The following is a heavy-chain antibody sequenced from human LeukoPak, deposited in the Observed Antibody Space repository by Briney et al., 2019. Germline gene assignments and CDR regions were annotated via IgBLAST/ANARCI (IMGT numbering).Heavy chain of an antibody. CDR2: IYPGDSDT. J-gene: IGHJ4*02. CDR1: GYSFTYYW. V-gene: IGHV5-51*01. Sequence: GESLKISCKGFGYSFTYYWIGWVRPMPGKGLEWMGIIYPGDSDTRYSPSFQGQVTISADKSISTAYLQWSSLRASDTATYYCARCGEMATISSCYFDYWGQGTVVTVSS. D-gene: IGHD5-24*01. CDR3: ARCGEMATISSCYFDY.